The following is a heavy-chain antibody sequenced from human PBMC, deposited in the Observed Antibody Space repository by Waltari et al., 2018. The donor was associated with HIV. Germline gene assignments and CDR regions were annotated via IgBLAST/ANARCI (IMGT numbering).Heavy chain of an antibody. CDR1: GFSFSMYA. J-gene: IGHJ5*02. V-gene: IGHV3-23*01. CDR3: TKDPVTAVGNINWFDP. Sequence: EVQLLESGGGLVQPGGSLSLSCRASGFSFSMYALNWVRQAPGKGLEWVSGISGSGDNRYYADSVKGRFTISRDNSKNKVFLQMKSLRPEDTAFYYCTKDPVTAVGNINWFDPWGQGTLVTVSS. CDR2: ISGSGDNR. D-gene: IGHD6-13*01.